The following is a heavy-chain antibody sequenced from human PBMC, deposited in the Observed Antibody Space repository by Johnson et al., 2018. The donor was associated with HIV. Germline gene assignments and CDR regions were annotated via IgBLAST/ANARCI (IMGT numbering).Heavy chain of an antibody. D-gene: IGHD2-21*02. CDR1: GFTFSSYA. J-gene: IGHJ3*02. V-gene: IGHV3-23*04. Sequence: VQLVESGGGLVQPGGSLRLSCAASGFTFSSYAMTWVRQAPGKGLEWVSTISGSSGSTFYADSVKGRFTISRDNSKNTLYLQMNSLRAEDTAVYYCAKDRVVTNDAFDIWGQGTMVTVSS. CDR2: ISGSSGST. CDR3: AKDRVVTNDAFDI.